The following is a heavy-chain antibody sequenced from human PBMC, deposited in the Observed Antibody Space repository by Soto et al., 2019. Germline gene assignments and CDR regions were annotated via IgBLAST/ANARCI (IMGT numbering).Heavy chain of an antibody. Sequence: PGESLKISCEGSGVSFSKYKIGWVRQMPGKGLEWMAIINPGDSDTRYSPSFQGQVSISADKSIRTAYLQWRTLTASDTPTYYYARSYGDSYYYDYGMDVWGQGTTVTVAS. CDR3: ARSYGDSYYYDYGMDV. D-gene: IGHD4-17*01. J-gene: IGHJ6*02. CDR1: GVSFSKYK. CDR2: INPGDSDT. V-gene: IGHV5-51*01.